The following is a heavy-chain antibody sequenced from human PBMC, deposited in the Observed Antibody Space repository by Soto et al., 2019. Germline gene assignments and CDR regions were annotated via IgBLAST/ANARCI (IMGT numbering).Heavy chain of an antibody. Sequence: GGSLRLSCAASGFTFSSYAMSWVRQAPGKGLEWVSAISGSGGSTYYADSVKGRFTISRDNSKNTLYLQMSSLRAEDTAVYYCAKGIGMFKDAFDIWGQGTMVTVSS. CDR3: AKGIGMFKDAFDI. V-gene: IGHV3-23*01. CDR2: ISGSGGST. J-gene: IGHJ3*02. CDR1: GFTFSSYA. D-gene: IGHD2-21*01.